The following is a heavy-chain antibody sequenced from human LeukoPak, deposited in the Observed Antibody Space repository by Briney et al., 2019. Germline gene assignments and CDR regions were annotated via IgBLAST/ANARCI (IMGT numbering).Heavy chain of an antibody. V-gene: IGHV3-23*01. CDR3: ARDPRNVGLAP. Sequence: GGSLRLSCAASGFTFNSYAMNWVRQAPGKGLEWVSAISGSGGSTYYADSVKGRFTISRDNVKNTLYLQMNSLRVEDPAVYYCARDPRNVGLAPWGQGTLVTVSS. CDR1: GFTFNSYA. CDR2: ISGSGGST. J-gene: IGHJ5*02. D-gene: IGHD2-15*01.